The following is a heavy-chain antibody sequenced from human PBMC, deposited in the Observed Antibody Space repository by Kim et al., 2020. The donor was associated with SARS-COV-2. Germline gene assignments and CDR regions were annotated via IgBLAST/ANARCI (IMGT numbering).Heavy chain of an antibody. D-gene: IGHD2-2*01. V-gene: IGHV4-61*01. CDR2: IYYSGST. CDR3: ARGAGVVVVPSD. CDR1: GGSVSSGSYY. J-gene: IGHJ4*02. Sequence: SETLSLTCTVSGGSVSSGSYYWSWIRQPPGKGLEWIGYIYYSGSTNYNPSLKSRVTISVDTSKNQFSLKLSSVTAADTAVYYCARGAGVVVVPSDWGQGTLGTVSS.